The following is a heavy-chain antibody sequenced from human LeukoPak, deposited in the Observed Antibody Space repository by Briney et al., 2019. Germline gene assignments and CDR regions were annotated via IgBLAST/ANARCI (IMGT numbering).Heavy chain of an antibody. CDR3: ARDGIAAAGTDY. CDR1: GFSFSSYT. CDR2: ISSSSNYI. D-gene: IGHD6-13*01. V-gene: IGHV3-21*01. J-gene: IGHJ4*02. Sequence: GGSLRLSCAVPGFSFSSYTMKWVRQAPGKGLEWVSSISSSSNYIYYADSVKGRFIISRDNAKNALYLQMNSLRAEDTAVYSCARDGIAAAGTDYWGQGTLVTVSS.